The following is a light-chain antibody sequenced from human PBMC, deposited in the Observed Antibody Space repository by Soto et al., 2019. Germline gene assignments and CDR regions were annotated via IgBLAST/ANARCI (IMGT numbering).Light chain of an antibody. J-gene: IGKJ5*01. Sequence: DIQMTQSLSPRSASGGDRLPITCRASQSISSWLAWYQQKPGKAPKLLIYDASSLESGVPSRFSGSGSGTEFTLTSGSLQPADFATYYCQQSETYPLTFGQGTRLEIK. CDR1: QSISSW. V-gene: IGKV1-5*01. CDR2: DAS. CDR3: QQSETYPLT.